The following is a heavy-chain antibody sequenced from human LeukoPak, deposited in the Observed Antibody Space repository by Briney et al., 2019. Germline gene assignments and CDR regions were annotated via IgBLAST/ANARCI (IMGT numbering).Heavy chain of an antibody. J-gene: IGHJ6*03. Sequence: SETLPLTCTVSSGSDTSGGYYWTWVRQHPAKGLEWIGYISYSGNTYYSPSLKSRLTISLDTSENQFSLKLNSVTAADTAIYYCASLQYYYYYMDVWGKGTTVTVSS. CDR1: SGSDTSGGYY. CDR2: ISYSGNT. CDR3: ASLQYYYYYMDV. V-gene: IGHV4-31*03.